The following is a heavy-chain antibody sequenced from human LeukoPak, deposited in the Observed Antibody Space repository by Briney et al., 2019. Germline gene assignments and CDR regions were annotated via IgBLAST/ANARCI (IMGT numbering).Heavy chain of an antibody. CDR3: ARQTGQLVHDAFDI. CDR2: IYYSGST. D-gene: IGHD1-1*01. Sequence: SETLSLTCTVSGGSTSSSSYYWGWIRQPPGKGLEWIGSIYYSGSTYYNPSLKSRVTISVDTSKNQFSLKLSSVTAADTAVYYCARQTGQLVHDAFDIWGQGTMVTVSS. CDR1: GGSTSSSSYY. V-gene: IGHV4-39*01. J-gene: IGHJ3*02.